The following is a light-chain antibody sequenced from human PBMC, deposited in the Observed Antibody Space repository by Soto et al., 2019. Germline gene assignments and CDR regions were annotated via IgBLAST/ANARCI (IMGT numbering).Light chain of an antibody. V-gene: IGLV2-8*01. CDR3: VSWDDSLSGLV. Sequence: QSALAQPPSASGSPGQSVTISCTGTSSDVGGYNFVSWFQQHPGKAPKLMIYEVSNRPSGVPDRFSGSKSGNTASLTVSGLQAEDEADYYCVSWDDSLSGLVFGTGTKLTVL. CDR2: EVS. J-gene: IGLJ1*01. CDR1: SSDVGGYNF.